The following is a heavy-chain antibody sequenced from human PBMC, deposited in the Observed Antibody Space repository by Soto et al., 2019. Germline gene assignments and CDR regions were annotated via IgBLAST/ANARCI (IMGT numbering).Heavy chain of an antibody. CDR2: IYYSGST. V-gene: IGHV4-59*01. D-gene: IGHD3-3*01. J-gene: IGHJ5*02. CDR1: GGSISSYY. CDR3: ARDLGVGYYDFWSGYLGYNWFDP. Sequence: PSDTLSLTCTVSGGSISSYYWSWIRQPPGKGLEWIGYIYYSGSTNYNPSLKSRVTISVDTSKNQFSLKLSSVTAADTAVYYCARDLGVGYYDFWSGYLGYNWFDPWGQGTLVTVSS.